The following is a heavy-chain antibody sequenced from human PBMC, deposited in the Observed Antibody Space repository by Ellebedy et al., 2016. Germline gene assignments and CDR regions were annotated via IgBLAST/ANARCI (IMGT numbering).Heavy chain of an antibody. Sequence: GESLKISCAASGFTFSDHYMDWVRQAPGKGLEWVGFVRSKAYGGTTEYAASVKGRFSISRDDSRNSVYLQMNSLIIEDTAVYYSARGHRVTRVALDYWGRGTLVAVSS. CDR2: VRSKAYGGTT. CDR1: GFTFSDHY. V-gene: IGHV3-72*01. J-gene: IGHJ4*02. CDR3: ARGHRVTRVALDY. D-gene: IGHD2-21*02.